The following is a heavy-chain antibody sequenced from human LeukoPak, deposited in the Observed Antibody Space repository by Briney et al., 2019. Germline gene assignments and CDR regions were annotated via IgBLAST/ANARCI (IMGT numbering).Heavy chain of an antibody. CDR1: GFTFSAYG. V-gene: IGHV3-23*01. J-gene: IGHJ6*03. D-gene: IGHD3-3*01. Sequence: GGSLRLSCAASGFTFSAYGMSWVRQAPGKGLEWVSAISSGGGSTYYADSVKGRFTISRDNSKNTLYLQMNSLRAEDTAVYYCAREHDFWSGYLPWYYYYYMDVWGKGTTVTVSS. CDR2: ISSGGGST. CDR3: AREHDFWSGYLPWYYYYYMDV.